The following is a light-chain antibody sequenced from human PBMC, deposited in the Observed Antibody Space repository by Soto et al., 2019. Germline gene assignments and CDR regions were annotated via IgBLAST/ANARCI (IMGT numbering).Light chain of an antibody. Sequence: QSVLTQPPSASGTPGQRVTISCSGSSSNIGTNYVYWYQQLPGTAPKLLIYSHNQRPSGVPDRFSGSKSGNSASLAISGLRSEDEADYYCAAWDDSLRGPVFGGGTKLTVL. CDR2: SHN. J-gene: IGLJ2*01. CDR3: AAWDDSLRGPV. CDR1: SSNIGTNY. V-gene: IGLV1-47*02.